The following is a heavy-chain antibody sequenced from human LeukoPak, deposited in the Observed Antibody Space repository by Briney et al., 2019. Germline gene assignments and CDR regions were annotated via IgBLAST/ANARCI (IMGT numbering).Heavy chain of an antibody. CDR1: GFAFISTS. V-gene: IGHV3-48*04. CDR3: ATTGNFYDMDV. Sequence: PGGSLRLSCAASGFAFISTSIHWVRQAPGKGLEWLSHSSTVTGNIYYADSVKGRFTISRDNAKSSLNLQISSLRAEDTAVYFCATTGNFYDMDVWGRGTTVIVSS. CDR2: SSTVTGNI. J-gene: IGHJ6*03. D-gene: IGHD1-1*01.